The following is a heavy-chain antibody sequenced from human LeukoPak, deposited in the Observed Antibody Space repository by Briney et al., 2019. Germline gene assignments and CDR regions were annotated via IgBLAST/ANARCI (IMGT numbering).Heavy chain of an antibody. Sequence: PSENLSLTCTVSVGGLSTYYWSWIRQPPGKGLEWIGYIYYSGSTNYNPSLKSRVTISVDTSKNQFSLKLSSVTAADTAVYYCARVRHGYFDYWGQGTLVTVSS. V-gene: IGHV4-59*01. D-gene: IGHD1-1*01. J-gene: IGHJ4*02. CDR1: VGGLSTYY. CDR3: ARVRHGYFDY. CDR2: IYYSGST.